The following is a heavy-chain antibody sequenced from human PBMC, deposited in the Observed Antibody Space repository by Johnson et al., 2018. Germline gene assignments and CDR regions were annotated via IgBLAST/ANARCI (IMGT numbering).Heavy chain of an antibody. CDR3: AKDRSDFWIGPYYGMDV. V-gene: IGHV3-30*18. Sequence: VQLVESGGGVVQPERSLRLSCAASGFTFSSYGMHWVRQAPGKGLEWVAVISYDGSNKYYADSVKGRCTISRDNSKNTLYLQMNSLRAEDTAVYYCAKDRSDFWIGPYYGMDVWGQGTTVTVSS. CDR2: ISYDGSNK. CDR1: GFTFSSYG. D-gene: IGHD3-3*01. J-gene: IGHJ6*02.